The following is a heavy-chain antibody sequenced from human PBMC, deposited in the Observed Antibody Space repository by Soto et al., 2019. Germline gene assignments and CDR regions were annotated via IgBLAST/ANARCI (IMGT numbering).Heavy chain of an antibody. CDR3: ARGDYYDASGPFSDAFDI. V-gene: IGHV3-33*01. D-gene: IGHD3-22*01. J-gene: IGHJ3*02. CDR1: GFTFSSYG. CDR2: IWYDGSNK. Sequence: GGSLRLSCAASGFTFSSYGMHWVRQAPGKGLEWVAVIWYDGSNKYYADSVKGRFTISRDNSKNTLYLQMISLRAEDTAMYYCARGDYYDASGPFSDAFDIWGQGTMVTVSS.